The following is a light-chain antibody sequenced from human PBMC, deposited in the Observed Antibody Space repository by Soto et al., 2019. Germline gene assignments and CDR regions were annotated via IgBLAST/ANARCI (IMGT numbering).Light chain of an antibody. CDR2: DAS. CDR3: PQRSTWPIT. Sequence: EIVLTQSPATLSLSPGERATLSCRTSQSVSKYFAWYQQKPGRAPRLLIYDASSRATGIPARFIGSGSGTDFTLTISSLEPEDFAIYSCPQRSTWPITFGQGTRLEIK. CDR1: QSVSKY. J-gene: IGKJ5*01. V-gene: IGKV3-11*01.